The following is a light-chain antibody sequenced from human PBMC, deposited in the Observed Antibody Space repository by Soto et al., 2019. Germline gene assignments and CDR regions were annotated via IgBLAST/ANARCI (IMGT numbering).Light chain of an antibody. V-gene: IGLV2-14*03. Sequence: QSALTQPASVSGSPGQSITISCSGTSSDIGAYNYDSWYQQHPGRAPKLLIYEVTNRPSGVSYRFSGSKSGNTASLTISGLQAEDEGDYYCTSFATGRIYVFGSGTKLTVL. CDR1: SSDIGAYNY. J-gene: IGLJ1*01. CDR2: EVT. CDR3: TSFATGRIYV.